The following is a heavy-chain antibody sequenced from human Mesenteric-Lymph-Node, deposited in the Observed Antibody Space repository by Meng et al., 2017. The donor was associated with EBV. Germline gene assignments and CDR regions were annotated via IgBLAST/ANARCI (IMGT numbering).Heavy chain of an antibody. CDR2: ISGSGGST. CDR1: GFDFSSSA. J-gene: IGHJ4*02. V-gene: IGHV3-23*04. Sequence: GQRGVSGGGIVHPGGSLSSSCAVPGFDFSSSAMSGVRQAPGKGLEWVSAISGSGGSTYYTDSVKGRFTISRDNSKNTLYLQMKGLRGEDTAIYYCAALVGASGAFDYWGQGTLVTVSS. CDR3: AALVGASGAFDY. D-gene: IGHD1-26*01.